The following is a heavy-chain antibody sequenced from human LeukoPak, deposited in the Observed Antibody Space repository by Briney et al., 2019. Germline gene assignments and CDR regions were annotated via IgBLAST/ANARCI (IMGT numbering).Heavy chain of an antibody. CDR1: GFTVSSNY. CDR3: ARGCSSTSCYRLSAFDI. D-gene: IGHD2-2*02. CDR2: IYSGGST. J-gene: IGHJ3*02. V-gene: IGHV3-53*01. Sequence: PGGSLRLSCAASGFTVSSNYMSWVRQAPGKGLEWVSVIYSGGSTYYADSVKGRFTISRDNSKNTLYLQMNSLRAEDTAVYYCARGCSSTSCYRLSAFDIWGQGTMVTVSS.